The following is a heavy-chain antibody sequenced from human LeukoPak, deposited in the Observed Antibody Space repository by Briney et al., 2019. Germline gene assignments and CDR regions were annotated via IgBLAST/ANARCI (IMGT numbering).Heavy chain of an antibody. Sequence: ASVKVSCKASGGTFSSYAISWVRQAPGQGLEWMGRIIPILGIANYAQKFQGRVTITADKSTSTAYMELSSLRSEDTAVYYCARSFDYDSSGYYLFSYWGQGTLVTVSS. CDR2: IIPILGIA. J-gene: IGHJ4*02. CDR3: ARSFDYDSSGYYLFSY. CDR1: GGTFSSYA. V-gene: IGHV1-69*04. D-gene: IGHD3-22*01.